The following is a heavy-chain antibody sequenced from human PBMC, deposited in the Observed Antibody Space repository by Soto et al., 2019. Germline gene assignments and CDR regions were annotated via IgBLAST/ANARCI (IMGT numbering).Heavy chain of an antibody. CDR3: ARDNDAFDI. Sequence: QVQLVESGGGVVQPGRSLRLSCAASGFTFSSYAMHWVRQAPGKGLEWVAVISYDGSNKYYADSVKGRFTISRDNSKNTLYLQMNCLRAEDTAVYYCARDNDAFDIWGQGTMVTVSS. CDR2: ISYDGSNK. V-gene: IGHV3-30-3*01. J-gene: IGHJ3*02. CDR1: GFTFSSYA.